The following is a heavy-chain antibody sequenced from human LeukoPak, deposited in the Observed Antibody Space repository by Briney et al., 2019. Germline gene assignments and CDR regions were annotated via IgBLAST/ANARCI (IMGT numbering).Heavy chain of an antibody. D-gene: IGHD3-16*01. J-gene: IGHJ6*02. CDR2: IIPIFGTA. Sequence: GASVKVSCKTSGYTFTSDGISWVRQAPGQGLEWMGGIIPIFGTANYAQKFQGRVTITADESTSTAYMELSSLRSEDTAVYYCARDKGPGYDLSSYYYGMDVWGQGTTVTVSS. CDR1: GYTFTSDG. CDR3: ARDKGPGYDLSSYYYGMDV. V-gene: IGHV1-69*13.